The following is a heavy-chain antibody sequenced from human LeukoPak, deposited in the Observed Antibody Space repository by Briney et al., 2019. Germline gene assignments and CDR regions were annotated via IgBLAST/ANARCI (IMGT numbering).Heavy chain of an antibody. CDR1: GYTFANYG. Sequence: ASVKVSCKASGYTFANYGIIGVRQAPGQGLEWMGWISAYNANTNYPQKVQGRVTLTTDTSTSTAYMELRSLTSDDTAVYYCARSHSGSLRAPCDYWGQGTLVTVSS. CDR3: ARSHSGSLRAPCDY. J-gene: IGHJ4*02. V-gene: IGHV1-18*01. D-gene: IGHD3-22*01. CDR2: ISAYNANT.